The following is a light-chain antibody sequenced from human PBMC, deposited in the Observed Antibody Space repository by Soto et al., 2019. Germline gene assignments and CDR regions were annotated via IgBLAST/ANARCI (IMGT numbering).Light chain of an antibody. CDR1: QSISSW. Sequence: DIQMTQSPSTLSASVGDRVTITCRASQSISSWLAWYQQKPGKAPKPLIYDASSLESGVPSRFSGSGSGTKFTLTISSLQPDDFATYYCKQYNSYPWTFGQGTKVDIK. CDR3: KQYNSYPWT. J-gene: IGKJ1*01. CDR2: DAS. V-gene: IGKV1-5*01.